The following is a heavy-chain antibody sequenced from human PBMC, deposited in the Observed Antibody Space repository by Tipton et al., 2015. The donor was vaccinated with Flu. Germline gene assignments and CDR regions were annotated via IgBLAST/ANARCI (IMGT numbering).Heavy chain of an antibody. CDR1: GDSISSDY. CDR3: AKDGWDTSGWYPFDY. Sequence: LSLTCAVSGDSISSDYYWGWIRQFPGKGLEWVAFIRHDESDKYYADSVKGRFTISRDNSKNALYLLISSLRPEDTAVYYCAKDGWDTSGWYPFDYWGQGTLVTVSA. CDR2: IRHDESDK. J-gene: IGHJ4*02. V-gene: IGHV3-30*02. D-gene: IGHD6-19*01.